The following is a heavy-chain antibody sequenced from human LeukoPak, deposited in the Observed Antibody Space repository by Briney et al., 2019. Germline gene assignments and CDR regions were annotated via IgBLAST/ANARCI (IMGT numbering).Heavy chain of an antibody. CDR2: IYYTGST. J-gene: IGHJ6*03. CDR3: ARGGQYYYDTLVSMDV. Sequence: SETLSLTCTVSGGSIDSYYWSWIRQPPGKGLEWIGYIYYTGSTEYHPSLKSRVTISVDTSKNQFSLKLSSVTAADTAVYYCARGGQYYYDTLVSMDVWGKGTTVTVSS. CDR1: GGSIDSYY. D-gene: IGHD3-22*01. V-gene: IGHV4-59*01.